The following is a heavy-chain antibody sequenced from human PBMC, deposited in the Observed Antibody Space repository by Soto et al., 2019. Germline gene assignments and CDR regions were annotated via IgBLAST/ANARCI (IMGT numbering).Heavy chain of an antibody. V-gene: IGHV1-46*01. CDR3: AKAVGNTVVTRVIDS. Sequence: QGLEWLGIINPRVGTTSYAQKFEGRVTMTRDTSTSTVYMELSSLRSEDTAVYYCAKAVGNTVVTRVIDSWGQGSLVTVSS. D-gene: IGHD2-21*02. J-gene: IGHJ5*01. CDR2: INPRVGTT.